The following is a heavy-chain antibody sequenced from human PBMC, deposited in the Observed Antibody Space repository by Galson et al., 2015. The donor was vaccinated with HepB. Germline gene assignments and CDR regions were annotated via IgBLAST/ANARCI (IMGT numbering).Heavy chain of an antibody. J-gene: IGHJ4*02. CDR2: ISSSSSTI. V-gene: IGHV3-48*02. Sequence: SLRLSCAASGFTFSSYSMNWVRQAPGKGLEWVSYISSSSSTIYYADSVKGRFTISRDNAKNSLYLQMNSLRDEDTAVYYCARDFDTDYYDSSGYYSGYWGQGTLVTVSS. CDR1: GFTFSSYS. D-gene: IGHD3-22*01. CDR3: ARDFDTDYYDSSGYYSGY.